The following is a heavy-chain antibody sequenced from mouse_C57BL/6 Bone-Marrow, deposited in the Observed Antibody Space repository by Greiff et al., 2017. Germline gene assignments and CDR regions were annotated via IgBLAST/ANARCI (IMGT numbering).Heavy chain of an antibody. Sequence: QVQLQQSGAELARPGASVKLSCKASGYTFTSYGISWVKQRTGQGLEWIGEIYPRGGYTYYNEKFKGKATLTADKSSSTAYMELRSLTSEDSAVYFCARSGYSGYFDYWGQGTTLTVSS. D-gene: IGHD2-12*01. V-gene: IGHV1-81*01. CDR1: GYTFTSYG. CDR3: ARSGYSGYFDY. J-gene: IGHJ2*01. CDR2: IYPRGGYT.